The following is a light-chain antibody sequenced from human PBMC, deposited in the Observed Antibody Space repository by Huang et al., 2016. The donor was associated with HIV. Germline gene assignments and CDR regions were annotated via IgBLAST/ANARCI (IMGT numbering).Light chain of an antibody. Sequence: DIQMTQSPSTLSAAVGDRVTITCRASQTISTWLAWYQQKPGKAPKLLIQKASTLESGVPARFSGSGSGTEFTLSISNLQPEDFATYYGQQYHIYWTFGQGTKVDIK. J-gene: IGKJ1*01. V-gene: IGKV1-5*03. CDR1: QTISTW. CDR2: KAS. CDR3: QQYHIYWT.